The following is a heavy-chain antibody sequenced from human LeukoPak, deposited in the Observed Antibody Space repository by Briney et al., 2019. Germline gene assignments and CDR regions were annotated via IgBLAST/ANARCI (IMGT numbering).Heavy chain of an antibody. V-gene: IGHV4-59*01. CDR1: GGSISSYY. CDR3: ARGGYSYGPFDY. Sequence: PSETLSLTCTVSGGSISSYYWSWIRQPPGKGLEWIGYIYYSGSTNYNPSLKSRVTISVGTSKNQFSLKLSSVTAADTAVYYCARGGYSYGPFDYWGQGTLVTVSS. D-gene: IGHD5-18*01. CDR2: IYYSGST. J-gene: IGHJ4*02.